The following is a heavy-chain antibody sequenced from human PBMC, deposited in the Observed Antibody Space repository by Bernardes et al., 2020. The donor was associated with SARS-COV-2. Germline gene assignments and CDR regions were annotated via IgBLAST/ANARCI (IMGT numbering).Heavy chain of an antibody. V-gene: IGHV4-61*02. Sequence: SETLSLTCTVSGGSISSGSYYWSWIRQPAGKGLEWIGRIYTSGSTNYNPSLKSRVTISVDTSKNQFSLKLSSVTAADTAVYYCARGYYDFRSGSLSYYYYGMDVWGQGTTVTVSS. D-gene: IGHD3-3*01. CDR1: GGSISSGSYY. CDR2: IYTSGST. J-gene: IGHJ6*02. CDR3: ARGYYDFRSGSLSYYYYGMDV.